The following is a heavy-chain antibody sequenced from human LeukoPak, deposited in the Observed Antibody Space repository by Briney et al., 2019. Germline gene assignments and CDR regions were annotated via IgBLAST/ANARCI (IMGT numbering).Heavy chain of an antibody. V-gene: IGHV4-31*03. CDR3: ARGSGSYHVDY. J-gene: IGHJ4*02. CDR2: IYYSGST. CDR1: GGSISSGGYY. D-gene: IGHD1-26*01. Sequence: PSETLSLTCTVSGGSISSGGYYWRWIRQHPGKGLEWIGYIYYSGSTYYNPSLKSRVTISVDTSKNQFSLKLSSVTAADTAVYYCARGSGSYHVDYWGQGTLVTVSS.